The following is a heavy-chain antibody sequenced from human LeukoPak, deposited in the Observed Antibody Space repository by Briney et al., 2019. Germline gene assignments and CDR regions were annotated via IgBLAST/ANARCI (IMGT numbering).Heavy chain of an antibody. J-gene: IGHJ4*02. V-gene: IGHV1-69*05. CDR1: GGTFSSYA. D-gene: IGHD3-22*01. CDR2: IIPIFGTA. Sequence: SVKDSCKASGGTFSSYAISWVRQAPGQGLEWMGGIIPIFGTANYAQKVQGRVTITTDESASTAYMELSSLRSEDTAVYYCARWDDSSGYSYWGQGTLVTVSS. CDR3: ARWDDSSGYSY.